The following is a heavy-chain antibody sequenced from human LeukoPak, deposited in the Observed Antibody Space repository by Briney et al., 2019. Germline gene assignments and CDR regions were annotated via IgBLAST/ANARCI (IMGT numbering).Heavy chain of an antibody. CDR1: GFTFSSYS. V-gene: IGHV3-21*01. D-gene: IGHD3-9*01. J-gene: IGHJ3*02. CDR2: ISSSSSYI. Sequence: GGSLRLSCAASGFTFSSYSMNWVRQAPGKGLEWVSSISSSSSYIYYADSVKGRFTISRDNAKNSLYLQMNSLRAEDTAVYYCARDPSYYDILDAFDIWGQGTMVTVSS. CDR3: ARDPSYYDILDAFDI.